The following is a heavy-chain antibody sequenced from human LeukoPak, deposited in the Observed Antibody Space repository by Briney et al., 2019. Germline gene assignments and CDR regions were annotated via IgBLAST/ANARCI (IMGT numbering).Heavy chain of an antibody. J-gene: IGHJ5*02. D-gene: IGHD4-17*01. V-gene: IGHV1-2*02. Sequence: ASVKVSCKASGYSFTGYYLDWVRQAPGQGLEWMGWINPKSGGTNYAQKFQGRVTMTRDTSISTAYMELSRLRSDDTAVYYCARDQRTFTTVTTFRFDPWGQGTLVTVSS. CDR1: GYSFTGYY. CDR3: ARDQRTFTTVTTFRFDP. CDR2: INPKSGGT.